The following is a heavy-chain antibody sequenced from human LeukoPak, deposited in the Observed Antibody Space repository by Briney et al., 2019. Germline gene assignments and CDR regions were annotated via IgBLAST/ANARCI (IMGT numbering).Heavy chain of an antibody. CDR3: ARDRSGTDS. Sequence: QPGGSLRLSCAASRFTFSNYWMSWVRQAPGKGLEWVGNIKQDGSEGFYVDSVKGRFTISRDNAKKTLYLQMNSLRVEDTAVYYCARDRSGTDSWGQGTLVTVSS. J-gene: IGHJ4*02. D-gene: IGHD6-19*01. CDR1: RFTFSNYW. V-gene: IGHV3-7*04. CDR2: IKQDGSEG.